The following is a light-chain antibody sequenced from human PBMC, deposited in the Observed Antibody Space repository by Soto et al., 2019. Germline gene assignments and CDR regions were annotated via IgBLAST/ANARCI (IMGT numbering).Light chain of an antibody. CDR2: SNN. CDR3: AAWDDSLNGRGV. CDR1: SSNIGSNT. Sequence: QCVLTQVPSGTGTPGQGVTIFCSGSSSNIGSNTVNWYQQLPGTAPKLLIYSNNQRPSGVPDRFSGSKSGTSASLAISGLQSEDEADYYCAAWDDSLNGRGVFGTGTKVTVL. J-gene: IGLJ1*01. V-gene: IGLV1-44*01.